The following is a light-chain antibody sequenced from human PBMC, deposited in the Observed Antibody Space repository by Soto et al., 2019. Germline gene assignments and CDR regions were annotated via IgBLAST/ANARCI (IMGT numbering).Light chain of an antibody. V-gene: IGKV3D-15*01. CDR2: GAS. CDR1: QGVTST. CDR3: QQYKQWPLT. Sequence: EIVMTQSPATLSVSPGERATLSCRASQGVTSTLAWFQQKPGQAPRLLVYGASTRAAGIPARFSGSGSGTEFTLTISRLQSEDVAIYYCQQYKQWPLTFGGGTKMDIK. J-gene: IGKJ4*01.